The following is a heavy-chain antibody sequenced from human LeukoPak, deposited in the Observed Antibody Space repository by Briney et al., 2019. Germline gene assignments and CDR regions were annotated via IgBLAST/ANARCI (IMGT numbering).Heavy chain of an antibody. CDR3: AREVGVVDY. V-gene: IGHV3-74*01. J-gene: IGHJ4*02. Sequence: GGSLRLSCVVSGFTFVSYWMNWVRQPPGKGLVWVSRINSDGSSTSYADSVKGRFTISRDNAKNTLYLQMNSLRAEDTAVYYCAREVGVVDYWGQGTLVTVSS. CDR1: GFTFVSYW. CDR2: INSDGSST. D-gene: IGHD1-26*01.